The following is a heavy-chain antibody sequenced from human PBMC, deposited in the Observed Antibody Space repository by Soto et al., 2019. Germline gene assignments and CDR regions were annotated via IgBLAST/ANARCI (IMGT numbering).Heavy chain of an antibody. J-gene: IGHJ2*01. CDR3: ARGKEVAATFKAYWYFDL. D-gene: IGHD2-15*01. CDR1: GGSFSGYY. CDR2: INHRGST. Sequence: SETLSLTCAVYGGSFSGYYWSWIRQPPGKGLEWIGEINHRGSTNYNPSLKSRVIISVDTSKNQFSLKLSSVTAADTAVYYCARGKEVAATFKAYWYFDLWGRGTLVTV. V-gene: IGHV4-34*01.